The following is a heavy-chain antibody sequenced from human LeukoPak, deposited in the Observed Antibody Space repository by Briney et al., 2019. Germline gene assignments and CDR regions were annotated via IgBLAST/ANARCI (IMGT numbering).Heavy chain of an antibody. Sequence: ASVKVSCKASGYTFTSYGISWVRQAPGQGLEWMGWISAYNGNTNYAQKLRGRVTMTTDTSTSTAYMELRSLRSDDTAVYYCARIQGPYYYDSSGYYFGDYWGQGTLVTVSS. D-gene: IGHD3-22*01. CDR1: GYTFTSYG. CDR2: ISAYNGNT. V-gene: IGHV1-18*01. J-gene: IGHJ4*02. CDR3: ARIQGPYYYDSSGYYFGDY.